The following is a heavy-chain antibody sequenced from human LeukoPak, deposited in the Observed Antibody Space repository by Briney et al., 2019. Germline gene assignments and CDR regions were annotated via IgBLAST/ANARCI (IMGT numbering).Heavy chain of an antibody. D-gene: IGHD2-2*01. CDR3: AKDGRCSSTSCSDAFDI. J-gene: IGHJ3*02. CDR1: GFTFSSYA. Sequence: GGSLRLSCAASGFTFSSYAMSWVRQAPGKGLEWVSAITGSGGSTYYADSVKGRFTISRDNSKNTLYLQMNSLRAEDTAVYYCAKDGRCSSTSCSDAFDIWGQGTMVTVSS. V-gene: IGHV3-23*01. CDR2: ITGSGGST.